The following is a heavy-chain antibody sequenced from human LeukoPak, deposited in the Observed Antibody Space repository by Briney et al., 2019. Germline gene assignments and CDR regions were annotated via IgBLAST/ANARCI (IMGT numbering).Heavy chain of an antibody. CDR2: ILYDGSNK. CDR3: ARDRAYYYDSSGPIGVMDV. V-gene: IGHV3-30*03. CDR1: WFTLHGYG. D-gene: IGHD3-22*01. Sequence: GGGPRLSFATPWFTLHGYGMHWGRPAPGKGGGGGSVILYDGSNKYYADSVKGRFTISRDNSKNTLYLQMNSLRAEDTAVYYCARDRAYYYDSSGPIGVMDVWGQGTTVTVSS. J-gene: IGHJ6*02.